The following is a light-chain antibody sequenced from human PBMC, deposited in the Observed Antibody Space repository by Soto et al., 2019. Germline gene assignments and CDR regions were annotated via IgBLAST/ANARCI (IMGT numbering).Light chain of an antibody. Sequence: EIVMTQSPATLSVSPGERATLSCRASQSVSSNLAWYQQKPGQAPRLLIYGASTRATGIPARFSGSGSGTEFTLTISSLQSEDFAVYYCQQYNNWPVGFTFDPGTKVDIK. V-gene: IGKV3-15*01. J-gene: IGKJ3*01. CDR2: GAS. CDR1: QSVSSN. CDR3: QQYNNWPVGFT.